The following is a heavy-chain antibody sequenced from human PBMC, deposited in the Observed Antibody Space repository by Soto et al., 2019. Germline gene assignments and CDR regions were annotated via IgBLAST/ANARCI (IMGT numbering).Heavy chain of an antibody. CDR2: IYYSGST. Sequence: QVQLQESGPGLVKPSETLSLTCTVSGGSISSYYWSWIRQPPGKGLEWIGYIYYSGSTNYNPSLKSRVTISVDTSKNQFSLKLSSVTAADTAVYYCARGPTYSSSWYFDYWGQRTLVTVSS. CDR3: ARGPTYSSSWYFDY. J-gene: IGHJ4*02. D-gene: IGHD6-13*01. CDR1: GGSISSYY. V-gene: IGHV4-59*01.